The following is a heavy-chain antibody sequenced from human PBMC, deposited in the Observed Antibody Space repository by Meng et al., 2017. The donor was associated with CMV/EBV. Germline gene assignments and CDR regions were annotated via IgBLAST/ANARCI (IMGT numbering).Heavy chain of an antibody. CDR1: GCTFSSYA. D-gene: IGHD6-19*01. J-gene: IGHJ6*02. Sequence: SSVTVSCQASGCTFSSYAISWVRQAPGQGLEWMGVIIPIFGTANYAQKFQGRVTITTDESTSTAYMELSSLRSEDTAVYYCARDQGERYSSGWGDYYYGMDVWGQGTTVTVSS. CDR3: ARDQGERYSSGWGDYYYGMDV. V-gene: IGHV1-69*05. CDR2: IIPIFGTA.